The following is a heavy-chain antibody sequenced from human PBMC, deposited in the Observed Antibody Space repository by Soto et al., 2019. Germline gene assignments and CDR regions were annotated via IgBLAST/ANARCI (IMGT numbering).Heavy chain of an antibody. CDR3: ARHAYNSGWPQRHFDY. D-gene: IGHD6-19*01. J-gene: IGHJ4*02. CDR2: IFYNGST. V-gene: IGHV4-59*08. Sequence: SETLSLTCTVSGGSISSYYWSWIRQPPGKGLEWIGYIFYNGSTNYNPPLKSRVTISVDTSKNQFSLKLTSVTAADTAVYYCARHAYNSGWPQRHFDYWGQGTLVTVSS. CDR1: GGSISSYY.